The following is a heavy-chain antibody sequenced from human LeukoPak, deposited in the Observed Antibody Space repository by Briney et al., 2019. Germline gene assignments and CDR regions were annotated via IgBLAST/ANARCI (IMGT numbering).Heavy chain of an antibody. CDR1: GGTFSSYA. CDR3: ARDGVVVPAAMEGLVGYYGMDV. D-gene: IGHD2-2*01. J-gene: IGHJ6*02. V-gene: IGHV1-69*13. CDR2: IIPIFGTA. Sequence: GASVKVSCKASGGTFSSYAISWVRQAPGQGLEWMGGIIPIFGTANYAQKFQGRVTITADESTSTAYMELSSLRSEDTAVYYCARDGVVVPAAMEGLVGYYGMDVWGQGTTVTVSS.